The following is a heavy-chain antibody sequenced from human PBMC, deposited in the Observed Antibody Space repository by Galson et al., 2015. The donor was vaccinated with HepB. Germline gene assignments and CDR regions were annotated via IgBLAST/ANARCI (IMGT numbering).Heavy chain of an antibody. V-gene: IGHV3-33*01. J-gene: IGHJ4*02. CDR2: IWYGENNK. CDR3: ARSGQGYSGFFDY. Sequence: SLRLSCAASGFSFSNNGMHWVRQAPGKGLEWVAVIWYGENNKYYADSVKGRFTISRDNSKNTLSLQMDNLRAEDTAVYYCARSGQGYSGFFDYWGQGTLVTVSS. D-gene: IGHD3-22*01. CDR1: GFSFSNNG.